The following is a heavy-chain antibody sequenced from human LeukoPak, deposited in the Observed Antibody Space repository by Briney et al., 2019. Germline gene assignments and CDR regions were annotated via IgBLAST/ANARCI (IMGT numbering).Heavy chain of an antibody. D-gene: IGHD3-22*01. V-gene: IGHV3-20*04. Sequence: PGGSLRLSCAASGFTFDDYGMTWVRQAPGKGLEGGCGIRWNGANTAYADSVKGRLPISRANAKKSLYLKMISLSAEDTAFYYCTRYYYHDSGYRIPFDHWGQGTLVTVSS. CDR1: GFTFDDYG. CDR2: IRWNGANT. J-gene: IGHJ4*02. CDR3: TRYYYHDSGYRIPFDH.